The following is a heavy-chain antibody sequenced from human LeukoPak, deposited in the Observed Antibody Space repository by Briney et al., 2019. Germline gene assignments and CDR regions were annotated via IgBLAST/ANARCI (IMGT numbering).Heavy chain of an antibody. CDR1: GFTFSSYW. Sequence: PGGSLRLSCAASGFTFSSYWMHWVRQAPGKGLEWVANIKQDGSEKYYVDSVKGRFTISRDNAKNSLYLQMNSLRAEDTAVYYCARAAIGCSGGSCYLGFQTTDYWGQGTLVTVSS. CDR2: IKQDGSEK. J-gene: IGHJ4*02. V-gene: IGHV3-7*01. D-gene: IGHD2-15*01. CDR3: ARAAIGCSGGSCYLGFQTTDY.